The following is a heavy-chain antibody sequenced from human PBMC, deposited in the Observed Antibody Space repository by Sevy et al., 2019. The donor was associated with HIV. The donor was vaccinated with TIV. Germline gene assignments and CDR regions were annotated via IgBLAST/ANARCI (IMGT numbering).Heavy chain of an antibody. Sequence: GGSLRLSCAASGFTFSTYEMNWVLQAPGKGLEWVSYISSSGSTIYYADSVKGRFTISRDNAKNSLYLQMNSLRAEDTAVYYCARGEWGGVNYWGQGTLVTVSS. V-gene: IGHV3-48*03. CDR1: GFTFSTYE. CDR2: ISSSGSTI. CDR3: ARGEWGGVNY. J-gene: IGHJ4*02. D-gene: IGHD3-16*01.